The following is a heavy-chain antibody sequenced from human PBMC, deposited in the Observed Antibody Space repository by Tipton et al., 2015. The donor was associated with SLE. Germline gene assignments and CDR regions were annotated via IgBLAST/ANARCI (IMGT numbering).Heavy chain of an antibody. CDR2: IYYSGST. CDR3: AGTGKDAFDI. CDR1: GGSISSSSYY. V-gene: IGHV4-39*07. J-gene: IGHJ3*02. D-gene: IGHD1-1*01. Sequence: TLSLTCTVSGGSISSSSYYWGWIRQPPGKGLEWIGSIYYSGSTNYNPSLKSRVTISVDTSKNQFSLKLSSVTAADMAVYYCAGTGKDAFDIWGQGTMVTVSS.